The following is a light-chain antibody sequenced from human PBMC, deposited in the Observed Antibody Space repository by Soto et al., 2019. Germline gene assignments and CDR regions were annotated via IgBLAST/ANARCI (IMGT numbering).Light chain of an antibody. CDR1: QSISSW. CDR2: DAC. CDR3: QQYNSYSN. J-gene: IGKJ2*01. V-gene: IGKV1-5*01. Sequence: DIQMTQSPSTLSVSVGDRVTITCRARQSISSWLAWDQQKPGKHPKLLIYDACSLESGVPSSFSGSGSGTEFTLTICGLQPDDFATYYCQQYNSYSNFDQGTQLEIK.